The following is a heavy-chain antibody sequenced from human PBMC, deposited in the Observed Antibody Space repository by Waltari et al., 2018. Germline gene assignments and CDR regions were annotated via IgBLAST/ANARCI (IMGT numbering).Heavy chain of an antibody. CDR1: GGSISSYY. V-gene: IGHV4-59*01. CDR2: IYYSGST. CDR3: ARHQGGWLLCDY. J-gene: IGHJ4*02. D-gene: IGHD3-3*01. Sequence: QVQLQESGPGLVKPSETLSLTCTVSGGSISSYYWSWIRQPPGKGLEWIGYIYYSGSTNYNPSLKGRVTISVDTSKNQFSLKLGSVTAADTAVYYCARHQGGWLLCDYWGQGTLVTVSS.